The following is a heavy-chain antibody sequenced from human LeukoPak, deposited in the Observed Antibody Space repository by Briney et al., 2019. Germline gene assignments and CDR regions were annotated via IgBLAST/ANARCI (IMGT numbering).Heavy chain of an antibody. V-gene: IGHV3-23*01. CDR1: GFTFSNYG. J-gene: IGHJ4*02. D-gene: IGHD6-19*01. CDR2: KGNSAGDT. CDR3: AKRGGESGGWGFFDY. Sequence: LTGGSLRLSCAAAGFTFSNYGMCWVRQPPGKGLEWVSCKGNSAGDTFYAESVRGRFTISRDNSRNTLFLEMNSLRVEDTAIYYCAKRGGESGGWGFFDYWGPGALVTDSS.